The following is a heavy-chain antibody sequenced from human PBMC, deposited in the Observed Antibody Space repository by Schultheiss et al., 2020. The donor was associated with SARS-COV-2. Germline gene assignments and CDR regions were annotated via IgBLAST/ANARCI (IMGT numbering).Heavy chain of an antibody. J-gene: IGHJ6*02. V-gene: IGHV3-9*01. CDR3: AREEFSSSWTGVYYYYGMDV. CDR2: ISWNSGSI. D-gene: IGHD6-13*01. Sequence: GGSLRLSCAASGFTFDDYAMHWVRQAPGKGLEWVSGISWNSGSIGYADSVKGRFTISRDNAKNSLYLQMNSLRAEDTAVYYCAREEFSSSWTGVYYYYGMDVWGQGTTVTVSS. CDR1: GFTFDDYA.